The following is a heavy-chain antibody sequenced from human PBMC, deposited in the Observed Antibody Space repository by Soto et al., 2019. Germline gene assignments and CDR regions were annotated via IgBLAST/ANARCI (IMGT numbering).Heavy chain of an antibody. J-gene: IGHJ6*02. CDR3: ARDEQPPEFYYYYGMDV. V-gene: IGHV6-1*01. CDR2: TYYRSKWYN. D-gene: IGHD6-13*01. Sequence: PSQTLSLTCAISGDSVSSNSAAWNWIRQSPSRGLEWLGRTYYRSKWYNDYAVSVKSRITINPDTSKNQFSLQLNSVTPEDMAVYYCARDEQPPEFYYYYGMDVWGQGTTVTVSS. CDR1: GDSVSSNSAA.